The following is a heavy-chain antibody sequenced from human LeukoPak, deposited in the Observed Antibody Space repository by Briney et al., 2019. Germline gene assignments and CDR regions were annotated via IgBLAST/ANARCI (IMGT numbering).Heavy chain of an antibody. CDR1: GGSISSSSYH. CDR3: ARDEGTWAAATLGYSSSSNYFDY. D-gene: IGHD6-6*01. V-gene: IGHV4-39*07. J-gene: IGHJ4*02. Sequence: PSKTLSLTCTVSGGSISSSSYHWGWIRQPPGKGLEWIGSIYYSGSTYYNPSLKSRVTISVDTSKNQFSLKLSSVTAADTAVYYCARDEGTWAAATLGYSSSSNYFDYWGQGTLVTVSS. CDR2: IYYSGST.